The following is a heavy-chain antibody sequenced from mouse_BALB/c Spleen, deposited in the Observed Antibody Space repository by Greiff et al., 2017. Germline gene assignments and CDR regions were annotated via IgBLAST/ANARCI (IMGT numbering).Heavy chain of an antibody. V-gene: IGHV2-4-1*01. J-gene: IGHJ1*01. D-gene: IGHD1-1*01. CDR2: IWSGGST. CDR1: GFSLTSYG. Sequence: VMLVESGPGLVQPSQSLSITCTVSGFSLTSYGVHWVRQSPGKGLEWLGVIWSGGSTDYNAAFISRLSISKDNSKSQVFFKMNSLQADDTAIYYCARTYYYGSSPYWYFDVWGAGTTVTVSS. CDR3: ARTYYYGSSPYWYFDV.